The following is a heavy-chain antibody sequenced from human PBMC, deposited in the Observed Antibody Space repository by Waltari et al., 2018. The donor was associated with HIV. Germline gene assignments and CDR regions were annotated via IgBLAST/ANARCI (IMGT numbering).Heavy chain of an antibody. Sequence: QVQLVQSGAEVKTPGASVKVSCQVSGHTLSELSIHWVRPFPGKGLEWMGNFDPEDDETIYAQKFQGRVTMTEDTSSDTAYMELSSLTSGDTAVYYCATDFSGMVRAYSYYSLDVWGQGTTVTVSS. CDR2: FDPEDDET. J-gene: IGHJ6*02. CDR1: GHTLSELS. CDR3: ATDFSGMVRAYSYYSLDV. V-gene: IGHV1-24*01. D-gene: IGHD3-10*01.